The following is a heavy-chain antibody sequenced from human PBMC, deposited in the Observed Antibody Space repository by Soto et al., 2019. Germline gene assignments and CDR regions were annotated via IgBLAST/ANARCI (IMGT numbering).Heavy chain of an antibody. D-gene: IGHD2-21*02. Sequence: QVQLVQSGAEVKKPGASVKGSCRASGYTFTSYGISWVRQAPGQGLEWMGWISAYNGNTNYAQKLQGRVTMTTDTSTSTAYMELRSLRSDDTAVYYCARVTAPRSIVRWFDPWGQGTLVTVSS. J-gene: IGHJ5*02. CDR2: ISAYNGNT. CDR1: GYTFTSYG. CDR3: ARVTAPRSIVRWFDP. V-gene: IGHV1-18*01.